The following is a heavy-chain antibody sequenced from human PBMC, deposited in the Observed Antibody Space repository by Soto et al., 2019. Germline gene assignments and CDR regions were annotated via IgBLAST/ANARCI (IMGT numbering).Heavy chain of an antibody. CDR2: IYYSGST. V-gene: IGHV4-59*01. D-gene: IGHD6-19*01. CDR3: ARGGDSGGWFDVFDI. J-gene: IGHJ3*02. CDR1: GGSISSYY. Sequence: VKTSETLSLTCTVSGGSISSYYWSWIRQPPGKGLEWIGYIYYSGSTNYNPSLKSRVTISVDTSKNQFSLKLSSVTAADTAVYYCARGGDSGGWFDVFDIWGRGTMVTVSS.